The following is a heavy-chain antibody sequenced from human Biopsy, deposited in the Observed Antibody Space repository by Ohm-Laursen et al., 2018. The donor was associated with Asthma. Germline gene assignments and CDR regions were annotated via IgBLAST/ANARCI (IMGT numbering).Heavy chain of an antibody. J-gene: IGHJ6*02. Sequence: SDTLSLTCTVSGGSISSGGYYWSWIRQHPGKGLEWIGYIYYSGSTYYNPSLKSRVTISVDTSKNQFSLRLSSVTAADTAVYYCARGPNYHGSGRAPIGMDVWGQGTTVTVSS. CDR1: GGSISSGGYY. V-gene: IGHV4-61*08. D-gene: IGHD3-10*01. CDR2: IYYSGST. CDR3: ARGPNYHGSGRAPIGMDV.